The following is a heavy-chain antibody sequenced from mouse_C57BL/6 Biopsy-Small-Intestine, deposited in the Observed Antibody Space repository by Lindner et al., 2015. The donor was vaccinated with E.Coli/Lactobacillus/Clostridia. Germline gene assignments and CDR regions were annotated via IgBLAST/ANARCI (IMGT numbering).Heavy chain of an antibody. Sequence: QLQESGADLVRPGASVKLSCTASGFNIKDDYIHWLKQRPEQGLGWIGWIDPENGDTAYASKFQGKATITADTSSNTAYLQLSSLTSGDTAVYYCTTDSRAYWGQGTLVTVSA. J-gene: IGHJ3*01. CDR1: GFNIKDDY. CDR2: IDPENGDT. V-gene: IGHV14-4*01. D-gene: IGHD2-12*01. CDR3: TTDSRAY.